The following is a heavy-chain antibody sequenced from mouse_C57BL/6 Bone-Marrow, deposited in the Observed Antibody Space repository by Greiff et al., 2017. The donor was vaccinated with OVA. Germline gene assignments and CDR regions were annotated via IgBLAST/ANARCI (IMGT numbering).Heavy chain of an antibody. CDR2: IDPETGGT. CDR1: GYTFTDYE. Sequence: VKLMESGAELVRPGASVTLSCKASGYTFTDYEMHWVKQTPVHGLEWIGAIDPETGGTAYNQKFKGKAILTADKSSCTAYMELRSLTSEDSAVYYCTRDDYDYWGQGTTLTVSS. J-gene: IGHJ2*01. CDR3: TRDDYDY. D-gene: IGHD2-4*01. V-gene: IGHV1-15*01.